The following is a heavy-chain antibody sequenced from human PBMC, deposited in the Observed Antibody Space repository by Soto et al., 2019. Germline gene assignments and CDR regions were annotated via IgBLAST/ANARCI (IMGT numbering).Heavy chain of an antibody. J-gene: IGHJ3*02. CDR3: ARGRTYYYDSSGYYPDAFDI. D-gene: IGHD3-22*01. Sequence: GGSLRLSCAASGFTFSSYEMNWVRQAPGKGLEWVSYISSSGSTIYYADSVKGRFTISRDNAKNSLYLQMNSLRAEDTAVYYCARGRTYYYDSSGYYPDAFDIWGQGTMVTVSS. V-gene: IGHV3-48*03. CDR1: GFTFSSYE. CDR2: ISSSGSTI.